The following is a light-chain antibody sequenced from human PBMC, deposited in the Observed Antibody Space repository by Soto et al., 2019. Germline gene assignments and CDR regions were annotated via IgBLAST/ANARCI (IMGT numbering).Light chain of an antibody. CDR3: QQYGSSPWT. CDR2: GAS. Sequence: ETVLTQSPGTLSLSPGERATLSCRASHTIRSNYFAWYRQPPGQAPRLLIYGASNRATGIADRFSGSGSGTDFTLIISRLEPEDLALYYCQQYGSSPWTFGQGTKVEIK. CDR1: HTIRSNY. J-gene: IGKJ1*01. V-gene: IGKV3-20*01.